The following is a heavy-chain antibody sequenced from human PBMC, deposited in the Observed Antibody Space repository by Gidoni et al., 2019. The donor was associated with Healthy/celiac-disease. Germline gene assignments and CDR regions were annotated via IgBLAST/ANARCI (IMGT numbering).Heavy chain of an antibody. CDR3: AREGDPLYYYYGMDV. CDR1: GFTFSSYW. Sequence: EVQLVESGGGLVQPGGSLRLSCAASGFTFSSYWMHWVRQAPGKGLVWVSRINSDGSSTSYADSVKGRFTISRDNAKNTLYLQMNSLRAEDTAVYYCAREGDPLYYYYGMDVWGQGTTVTVSS. CDR2: INSDGSST. J-gene: IGHJ6*02. V-gene: IGHV3-74*01. D-gene: IGHD3-16*01.